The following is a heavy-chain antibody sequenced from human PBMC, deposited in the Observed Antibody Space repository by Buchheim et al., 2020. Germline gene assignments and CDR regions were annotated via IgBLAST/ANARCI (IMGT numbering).Heavy chain of an antibody. CDR1: GGSFSDYY. V-gene: IGHV4-34*01. CDR2: IHQRGST. D-gene: IGHD1-14*01. J-gene: IGHJ4*02. CDR3: ARGPGARRTLDY. Sequence: QVQLQQWGAGLLKPSETLSLTCAVYGGSFSDYYWNWIRQLPEKGLDWIGVIHQRGSTKYYQSLKRQATMSVDASKNQFSLSVTSVTASDTAVYYGARGPGARRTLDYWGQGTL.